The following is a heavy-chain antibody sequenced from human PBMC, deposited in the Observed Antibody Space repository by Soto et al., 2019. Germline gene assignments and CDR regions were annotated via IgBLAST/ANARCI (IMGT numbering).Heavy chain of an antibody. Sequence: GGSLRLSCAASGFTFSSYWMTWVRQAPGKGLEFLATIKPDGSDTYYVDSVKGRFTISRDNAKNSLSLQMNSLRAEDTALYYCATDLNWSGTWGQGTMVTVSS. D-gene: IGHD3-3*01. CDR1: GFTFSSYW. V-gene: IGHV3-7*01. CDR3: ATDLNWSGT. J-gene: IGHJ3*01. CDR2: IKPDGSDT.